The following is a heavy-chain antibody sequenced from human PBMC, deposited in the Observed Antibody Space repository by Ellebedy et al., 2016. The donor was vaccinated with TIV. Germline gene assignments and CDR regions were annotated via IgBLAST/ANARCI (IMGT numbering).Heavy chain of an antibody. Sequence: SETLSLTXTVSGGSISSYYWSWIRQPPGKGLEWIGYIYYSGSTNYNPSLKSRVTISVDTSKNQFSLKLSSVTAADTAVYYCAREGMGYFDYWGQGTLVTVTS. CDR2: IYYSGST. J-gene: IGHJ4*02. D-gene: IGHD5-24*01. CDR1: GGSISSYY. V-gene: IGHV4-59*01. CDR3: AREGMGYFDY.